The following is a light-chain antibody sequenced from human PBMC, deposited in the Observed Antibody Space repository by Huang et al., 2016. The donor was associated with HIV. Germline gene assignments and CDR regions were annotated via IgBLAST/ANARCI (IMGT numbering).Light chain of an antibody. CDR1: QGVSNN. CDR2: GAS. J-gene: IGKJ1*01. CDR3: QHYDNWPPWT. V-gene: IGKV3D-15*01. Sequence: EIVMTQSPATLSVSPGERATLSCRASQGVSNNIRWYQQKPGQTPSLLIHGASTRASGIPPKCSGRGSGTDFTLTITSFQPEDSAVYYCQHYDNWPPWTFGPGTQVEI.